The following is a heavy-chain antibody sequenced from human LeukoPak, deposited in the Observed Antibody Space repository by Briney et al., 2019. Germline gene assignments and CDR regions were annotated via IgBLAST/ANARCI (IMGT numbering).Heavy chain of an antibody. J-gene: IGHJ4*02. CDR2: INWNGGST. D-gene: IGHD3-22*01. Sequence: GGSLRLSCAASGFTFSSYGMSWVRQAPGKGLEWDYGINWNGGSTGYADSVKGRFIISRDNAKNSLYLQMNSLRAEDTALYYCARATHYYESSGYDYWGQGTLVTVSS. V-gene: IGHV3-20*04. CDR3: ARATHYYESSGYDY. CDR1: GFTFSSYG.